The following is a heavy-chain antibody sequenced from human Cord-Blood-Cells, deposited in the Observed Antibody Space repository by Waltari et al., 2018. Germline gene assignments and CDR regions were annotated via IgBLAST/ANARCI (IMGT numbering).Heavy chain of an antibody. D-gene: IGHD3-10*01. CDR1: GFTFRRYA. CDR3: ANGQGVINY. J-gene: IGHJ4*02. CDR2: ISGRGGST. V-gene: IGHV3-23*01. Sequence: EVQLLESGGGLVQPGGSLRLSCAASGFTFRRYAMLLGRQAPGKGLEWVSAISGRGGSTYYSDSVNGRFTISRDNAKNTLYLQMNSLRAEDTAVYYCANGQGVINYWGQGTLVTVSS.